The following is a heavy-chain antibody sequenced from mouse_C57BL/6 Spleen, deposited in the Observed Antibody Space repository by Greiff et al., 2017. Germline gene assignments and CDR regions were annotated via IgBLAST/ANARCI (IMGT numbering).Heavy chain of an antibody. J-gene: IGHJ4*01. Sequence: VQLQQSGPELVKPGASVKISCKASGYTFTDYYMNWVKQSHGKSLEWIGDINPNNGGTSYNQKFKGKDTLNVDKSSSTAYMDLLSLTSYASSVYYCARRGYYPLYYAMDYWGQGTSVTVSS. CDR3: ARRGYYPLYYAMDY. CDR2: INPNNGGT. CDR1: GYTFTDYY. D-gene: IGHD2-3*01. V-gene: IGHV1-26*01.